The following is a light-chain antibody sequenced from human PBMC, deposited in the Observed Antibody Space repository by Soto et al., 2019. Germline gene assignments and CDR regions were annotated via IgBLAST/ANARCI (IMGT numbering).Light chain of an antibody. J-gene: IGKJ3*01. Sequence: IVMTQSPATLSVSLGKGATLSCRASQNVNTNVAWYQQKPGQAPRLLIYGSSTRATGIPPRFSGSGSGTDFTLTISSLQSEDFAVYYCQQYNDWPFFTFCPGTKVDIK. V-gene: IGKV3-15*01. CDR2: GSS. CDR1: QNVNTN. CDR3: QQYNDWPFFT.